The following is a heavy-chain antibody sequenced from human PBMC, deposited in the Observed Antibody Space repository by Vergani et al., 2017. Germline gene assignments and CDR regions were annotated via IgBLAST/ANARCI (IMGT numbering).Heavy chain of an antibody. CDR1: GYSITNYW. Sequence: EVQLVQSGAEVKKPGESLKISCQGSGYSITNYWIAWVRQRPGKGLEWMGIIYSGDSDVRYSPSFQGQVTMAVDKSLSTAYLLWSSLNASDTATYYCEKTHYFSSLYSSYNWFDPWGQGTQVTVSS. CDR2: IYSGDSDV. V-gene: IGHV5-51*03. CDR3: EKTHYFSSLYSSYNWFDP. J-gene: IGHJ5*02. D-gene: IGHD3-3*01.